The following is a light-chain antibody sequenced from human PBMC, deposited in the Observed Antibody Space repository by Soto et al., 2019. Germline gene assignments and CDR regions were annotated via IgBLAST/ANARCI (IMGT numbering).Light chain of an antibody. CDR2: DAS. V-gene: IGKV1-13*02. CDR3: QQFNSYFT. CDR1: QGISSA. Sequence: AIQLTQSPSSLSASVGDRVTITCRASQGISSALAWYQQKPGKAPKLLIYDASSLESGVRSRFSGSGSGTDFTLTISSLQPEDFATYYCQQFNSYFTFGQGTRLEIK. J-gene: IGKJ5*01.